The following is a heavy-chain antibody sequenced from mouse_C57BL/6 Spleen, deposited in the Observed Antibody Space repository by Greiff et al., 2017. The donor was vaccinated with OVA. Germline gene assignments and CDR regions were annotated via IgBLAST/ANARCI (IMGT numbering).Heavy chain of an antibody. D-gene: IGHD2-5*01. J-gene: IGHJ4*01. CDR2: ISNLAYSI. CDR1: GFTFSDYG. CDR3: ARGQDSNEAMDY. V-gene: IGHV5-15*01. Sequence: EVKLQESGGGLVQPGGSLKLSCAASGFTFSDYGMAWVRQAPRKGPEWVAFISNLAYSIYYADTVTGRFTISRENAKNTLYLEMSSLRSEDTAMYYCARGQDSNEAMDYWGQGTSVTVSS.